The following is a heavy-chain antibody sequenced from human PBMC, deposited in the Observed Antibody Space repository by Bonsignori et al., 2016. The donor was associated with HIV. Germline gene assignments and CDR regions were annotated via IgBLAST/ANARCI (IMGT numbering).Heavy chain of an antibody. D-gene: IGHD2-2*01. J-gene: IGHJ4*02. V-gene: IGHV5-51*01. Sequence: VRQMPGKGLEWMGIIYPDDSDTRYSPSFQGQVTISADTFTNTVFLQWRGLRASDTAIYYCARQALPKEIVMVPAADFDYWGQGTLVTVSS. CDR2: IYPDDSDT. CDR3: ARQALPKEIVMVPAADFDY.